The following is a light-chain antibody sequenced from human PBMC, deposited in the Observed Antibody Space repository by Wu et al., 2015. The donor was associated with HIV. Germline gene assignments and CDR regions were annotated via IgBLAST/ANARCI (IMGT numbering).Light chain of an antibody. CDR1: QRMSSY. CDR2: ATS. J-gene: IGKJ1*01. V-gene: IGKV1-39*01. Sequence: DTQLTQSPSSLSASVGDRVTITCRASQRMSSYLNWYQQKPGKVPKLLISATSILESGVPSRFSGSGSGTDFILTIGSLQPEDSAIYYCQQSYNTPWTFGQGTKVEIK. CDR3: QQSYNTPWT.